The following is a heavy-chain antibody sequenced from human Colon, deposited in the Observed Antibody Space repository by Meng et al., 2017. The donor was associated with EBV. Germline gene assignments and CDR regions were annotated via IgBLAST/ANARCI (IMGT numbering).Heavy chain of an antibody. D-gene: IGHD6-13*01. CDR1: GYALTSDS. J-gene: IGHJ4*02. Sequence: AEVGQCGAEGKQPGASVPLPFTSSGYALTSDSGNCVRQATGQGHGGRGWLKYKTGNTGYTQKSTGRGTMTRNTSTSTAYMALTGLYSEDTAISFCATGGIEAAGGGGLDSWGQGTLVTVSS. CDR2: LKYKTGNT. V-gene: IGHV1-8*01. CDR3: ATGGIEAAGGGGLDS.